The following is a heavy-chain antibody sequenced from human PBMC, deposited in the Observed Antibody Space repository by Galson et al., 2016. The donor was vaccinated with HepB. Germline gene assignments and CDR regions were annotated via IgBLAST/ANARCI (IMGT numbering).Heavy chain of an antibody. V-gene: IGHV4-4*02. Sequence: SETLSLTCGVSGGSISTNHAWTWVRQSPGKGLEWIGEIYQRGSTTYNPSLKSRVTMSVDTSKNQFSLNLNSVTAADTAVYYCVRGGDWTFDYWGQGVLVTVSA. CDR2: IYQRGST. J-gene: IGHJ4*02. D-gene: IGHD3/OR15-3a*01. CDR1: GGSISTNHA. CDR3: VRGGDWTFDY.